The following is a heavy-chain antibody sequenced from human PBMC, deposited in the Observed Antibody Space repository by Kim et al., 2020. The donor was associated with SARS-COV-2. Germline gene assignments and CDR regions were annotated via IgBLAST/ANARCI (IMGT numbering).Heavy chain of an antibody. CDR1: GFTFSSYG. CDR3: AIEGYDFWSGYYTLDY. CDR2: IWYDGSNK. J-gene: IGHJ4*02. D-gene: IGHD3-3*01. V-gene: IGHV3-33*01. Sequence: GGSLRLSCAASGFTFSSYGMHWVRQAPGKGLEWVAVIWYDGSNKYYADSVKGRFTISRDNSKNTLYLQMYSLRAEDTAVYYCAIEGYDFWSGYYTLDYWGQGTLVTVSS.